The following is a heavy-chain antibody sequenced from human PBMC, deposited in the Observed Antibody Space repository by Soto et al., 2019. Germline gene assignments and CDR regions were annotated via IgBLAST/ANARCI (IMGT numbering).Heavy chain of an antibody. Sequence: EVQLVESGGGLVEPGRSLRLSCAASGFTFDDYAMHWVRQAPGKGLEWDSGISWNSGTIGPADSVKGRFTISRDNAKNSLYLQMNSLRAEDTAFYYCAKGYNYAQNHYFDSWGQGTLVTVSS. CDR1: GFTFDDYA. J-gene: IGHJ4*02. V-gene: IGHV3-9*01. CDR2: ISWNSGTI. D-gene: IGHD5-18*01. CDR3: AKGYNYAQNHYFDS.